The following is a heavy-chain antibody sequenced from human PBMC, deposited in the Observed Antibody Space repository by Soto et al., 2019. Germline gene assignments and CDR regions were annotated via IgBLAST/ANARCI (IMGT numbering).Heavy chain of an antibody. J-gene: IGHJ4*02. CDR1: GFTFGDYA. Sequence: GGSLRLSCTASGFTFGDYAMSWVRQAPGKGLEWVGFIRSKAYGGTTEYAASVKGRVTISRDESKSIAYLQMNSLKTEDTAVDYCNRAGCGIAAAGTVFDYWGQGTLVTVSS. CDR2: IRSKAYGGTT. D-gene: IGHD6-13*01. V-gene: IGHV3-49*04. CDR3: NRAGCGIAAAGTVFDY.